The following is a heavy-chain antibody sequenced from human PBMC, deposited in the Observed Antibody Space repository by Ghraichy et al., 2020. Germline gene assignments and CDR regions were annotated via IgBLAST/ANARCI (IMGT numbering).Heavy chain of an antibody. D-gene: IGHD3-16*01. CDR3: ARDGGTLHGGGSYYYYYGVYV. V-gene: IGHV3-7*01. Sequence: GESLNISCAASGFTFSSFWMSWVRQAPGKGLEWVATIKQDGSEKYYVDSVKGRFTISRDNAKNSLHLQMYSLRAEDTALYYCARDGGTLHGGGSYYYYYGVYVWGQGTTVTVSS. CDR2: IKQDGSEK. CDR1: GFTFSSFW. J-gene: IGHJ6*02.